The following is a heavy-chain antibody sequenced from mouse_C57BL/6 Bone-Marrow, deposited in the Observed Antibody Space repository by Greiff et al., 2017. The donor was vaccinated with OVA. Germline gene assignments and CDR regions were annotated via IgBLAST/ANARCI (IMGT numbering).Heavy chain of an antibody. V-gene: IGHV1-63*01. D-gene: IGHD1-1*01. J-gene: IGHJ2*01. CDR3: ARGGTTVENYFDY. CDR1: GYTFTNYW. CDR2: IYPGGGYT. Sequence: VMLVESGAELVRPGTSVKMSCKASGYTFTNYWIGWAKQRPGHGLEWIGDIYPGGGYTNYNEKFKGKATLTADKSSSTAYMQFSSLTSEDSAIYYCARGGTTVENYFDYWGQGTTLTVSS.